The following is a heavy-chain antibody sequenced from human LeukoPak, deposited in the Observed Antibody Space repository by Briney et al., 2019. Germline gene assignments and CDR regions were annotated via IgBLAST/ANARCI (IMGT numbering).Heavy chain of an antibody. Sequence: PGRSLRLSCVASDFTFDFYWMTWVRQAPGKGLEWLANILPDGSQKYYVDSVKGRFTISRDNPKNSLYLQINNLRAEDTAVYYCGRLAHNAWYAIDFWGQGTLVTVSS. J-gene: IGHJ4*02. V-gene: IGHV3-7*01. D-gene: IGHD2-2*01. CDR3: GRLAHNAWYAIDF. CDR2: ILPDGSQK. CDR1: DFTFDFYW.